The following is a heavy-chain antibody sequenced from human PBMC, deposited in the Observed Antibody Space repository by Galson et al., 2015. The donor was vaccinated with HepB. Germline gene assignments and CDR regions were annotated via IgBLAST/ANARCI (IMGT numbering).Heavy chain of an antibody. CDR1: GYTFTTYW. CDR3: ARIGPGVFDF. D-gene: IGHD7-27*01. J-gene: IGHJ4*02. V-gene: IGHV5-10-1*01. CDR2: IDPDYSDT. Sequence: QSGAEVKKPGESLRISCQASGYTFTTYWITWVRQMPGKGLEWMGRIDPDYSDTNYRPSFQGHVTFSVDKSISTAYLHWSSLKASDTAIYYCARIGPGVFDFWGQGTLVTVSS.